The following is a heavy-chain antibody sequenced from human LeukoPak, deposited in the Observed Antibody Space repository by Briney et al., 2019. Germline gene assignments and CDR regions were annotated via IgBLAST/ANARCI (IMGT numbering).Heavy chain of an antibody. J-gene: IGHJ4*02. CDR1: GFSLSTSGVG. D-gene: IGHD6-19*01. Sequence: SGPTLVKPTQTLTLTCTFSGFSLSTSGVGVGWIRQPPGKALEWLALIYWDDDKRYSPSLKSRLTITKDTSKNQVVLTMTNMDPVDTATYYCAHRNHVSSGWPGSFDYWGQGTLVTVSS. CDR3: AHRNHVSSGWPGSFDY. CDR2: IYWDDDK. V-gene: IGHV2-5*02.